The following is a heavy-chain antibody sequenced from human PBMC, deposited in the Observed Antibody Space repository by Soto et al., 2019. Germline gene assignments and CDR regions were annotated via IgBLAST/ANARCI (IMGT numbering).Heavy chain of an antibody. CDR2: IGTGNSFI. J-gene: IGHJ6*02. CDR3: ARDLIQNWNYGIDV. Sequence: PGGSLRLSCAASGFTLSGYSMKWVRQAPGKGLEWVSSIGTGNSFIEYGDSVKGRFTISRDTAKNSVHLQMDSLRAEDSAVYFCARDLIQNWNYGIDVSGQGTTVTVYS. CDR1: GFTLSGYS. D-gene: IGHD3-16*01. V-gene: IGHV3-21*01.